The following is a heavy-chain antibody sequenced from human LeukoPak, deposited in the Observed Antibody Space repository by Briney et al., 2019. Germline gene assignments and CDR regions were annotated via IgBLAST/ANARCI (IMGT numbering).Heavy chain of an antibody. CDR2: INTDGSST. Sequence: GGSLRLSCAASGFTFSSYWMHWVRQAPGKGLVWVSRINTDGSSTSYADSVKGRFTISRDNAKNTLYLQMNSLRAEDTAVYYCARDADLNWGYYYYYYMDVWGKGTTVTVSS. J-gene: IGHJ6*03. CDR1: GFTFSSYW. CDR3: ARDADLNWGYYYYYYMDV. D-gene: IGHD7-27*01. V-gene: IGHV3-74*01.